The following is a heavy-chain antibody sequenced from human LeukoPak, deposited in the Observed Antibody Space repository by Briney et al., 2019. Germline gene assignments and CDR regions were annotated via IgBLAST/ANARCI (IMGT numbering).Heavy chain of an antibody. J-gene: IGHJ6*04. CDR2: INPSGGST. Sequence: GASVKVSCKASGYTFTSYYMHWVRQAPGQGLEWMGRINPSGGSTSYAQKFQGRVTMTRDTSTSTVYMELSSLRSEDTAVYYCARGLRGVIIGPYYYRMDVWGKGTTVTVSS. CDR3: ARGLRGVIIGPYYYRMDV. CDR1: GYTFTSYY. V-gene: IGHV1-46*01. D-gene: IGHD3-10*01.